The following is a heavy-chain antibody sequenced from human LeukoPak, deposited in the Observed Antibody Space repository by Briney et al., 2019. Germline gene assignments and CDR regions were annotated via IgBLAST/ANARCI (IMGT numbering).Heavy chain of an antibody. D-gene: IGHD6-19*01. J-gene: IGHJ6*03. CDR1: GYTFTDYY. V-gene: IGHV1-2*02. Sequence: ASVKVSCKASGYTFTDYYMHWVRQAPGQGLEWMGWINPNNDDTNYAQKFQGRVTMTRDTSISTAYMELSRLKSDDTAVYYCARQDGDSGWYYYYYYYMDVWGKGTTVTVSS. CDR2: INPNNDDT. CDR3: ARQDGDSGWYYYYYYYMDV.